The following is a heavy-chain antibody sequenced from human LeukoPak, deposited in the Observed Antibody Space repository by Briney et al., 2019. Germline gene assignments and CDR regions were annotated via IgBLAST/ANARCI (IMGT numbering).Heavy chain of an antibody. D-gene: IGHD5-24*01. CDR3: ARGSSRDGYNTAFDY. CDR2: IIPIFGTA. Sequence: GASVKVSCKASGGTFSSYAISWVRQAPGQELEWMGGIIPIFGTANYAQKFQGRVTITADESTSTAYMELSSLRSEDTAVYYCARGSSRDGYNTAFDYWGQGTLVTVSS. CDR1: GGTFSSYA. V-gene: IGHV1-69*01. J-gene: IGHJ4*02.